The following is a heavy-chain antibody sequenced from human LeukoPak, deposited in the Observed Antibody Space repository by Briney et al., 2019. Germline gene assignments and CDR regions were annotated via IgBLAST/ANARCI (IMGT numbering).Heavy chain of an antibody. V-gene: IGHV1-3*01. CDR2: INAGNGNT. Sequence: ASVKVSCKASGYTFTSYAMHWVRQAPGQRLEWMGWINAGNGNTKYSQKFRGRVTITRDTSASTAYMELSSLRSEDTAVYYCARVIRSGWYYFDYWGQGTLVTVSS. CDR1: GYTFTSYA. J-gene: IGHJ4*02. CDR3: ARVIRSGWYYFDY. D-gene: IGHD6-19*01.